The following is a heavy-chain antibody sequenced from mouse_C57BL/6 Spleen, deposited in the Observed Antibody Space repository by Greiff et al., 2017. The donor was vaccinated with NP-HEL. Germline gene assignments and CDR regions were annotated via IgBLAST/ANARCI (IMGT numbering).Heavy chain of an antibody. D-gene: IGHD1-1*01. CDR1: GYTFTDYN. J-gene: IGHJ1*03. V-gene: IGHV1-18*01. CDR3: ARGDGSSYPSYFDV. Sequence: VQLQQPGPELVKPGASVKIPCKASGYTFTDYNMDWVKQSHGKSLEWIGDINPNNGGTIYNQKFKGKATLTVDKSSSTADMELRSLTSEDTAVYYCARGDGSSYPSYFDVWGTGTTVTVSS. CDR2: INPNNGGT.